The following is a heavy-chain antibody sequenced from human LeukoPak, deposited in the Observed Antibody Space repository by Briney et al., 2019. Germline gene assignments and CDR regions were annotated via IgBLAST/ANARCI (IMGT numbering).Heavy chain of an antibody. V-gene: IGHV3-74*01. D-gene: IGHD2-2*02. J-gene: IGHJ4*02. CDR2: INSDGSST. CDR3: AKIRRIVVVPAAISY. CDR1: GFTFSSYW. Sequence: GGSLRLSCAASGFTFSSYWMHWVRQAPGKGLVWVSRINSDGSSTSYADSVKGRFTISRDNAKNTLYLQMNSLRAEDTAVYYCAKIRRIVVVPAAISYWGQGTLVTVSS.